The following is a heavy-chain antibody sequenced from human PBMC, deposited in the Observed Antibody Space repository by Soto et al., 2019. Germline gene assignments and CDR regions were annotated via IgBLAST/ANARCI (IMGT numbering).Heavy chain of an antibody. J-gene: IGHJ4*02. V-gene: IGHV3-66*01. CDR2: IYSGGST. CDR3: ARSGPYGAYDY. D-gene: IGHD4-17*01. CDR1: EFTVSSNH. Sequence: EVQLVESGGGLVQPGGSPRLSCAASEFTVSSNHMSWVRQAPGKGLEWVSVIYSGGSTYYADSVKGRFTISRDNSKNTLYLQMDSLRAEDTAVYYCARSGPYGAYDYWGQGTLVTVSS.